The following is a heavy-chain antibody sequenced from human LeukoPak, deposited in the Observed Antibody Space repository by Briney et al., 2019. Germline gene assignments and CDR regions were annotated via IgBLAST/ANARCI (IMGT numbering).Heavy chain of an antibody. D-gene: IGHD5-18*01. CDR1: GFNFNTAW. Sequence: GGSLRLSCAASGFNFNTAWMSWVRQAPGKGLEWVAFIRYDGSNKYYADSVKGRFTISRDNSKNTLYLQMNSLRAEDTAVYYCAKVGDTAMVYGPYDYWGQGTLVTVSS. V-gene: IGHV3-30*02. J-gene: IGHJ4*02. CDR3: AKVGDTAMVYGPYDY. CDR2: IRYDGSNK.